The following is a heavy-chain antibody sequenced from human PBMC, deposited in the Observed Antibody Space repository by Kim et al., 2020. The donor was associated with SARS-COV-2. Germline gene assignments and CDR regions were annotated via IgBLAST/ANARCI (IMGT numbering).Heavy chain of an antibody. CDR2: T. CDR3: TPNDSSWLGP. D-gene: IGHD3-22*01. V-gene: IGHV3-43*01. J-gene: IGHJ5*02. Sequence: TNYADSVKGRFTITRSNSKNSLYLHVNRLRTEDTALYYCTPNDSSWLGPWGQGTLVTVSS.